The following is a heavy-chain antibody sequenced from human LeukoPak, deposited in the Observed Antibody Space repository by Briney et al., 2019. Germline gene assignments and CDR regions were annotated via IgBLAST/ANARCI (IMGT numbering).Heavy chain of an antibody. Sequence: SETLSLTCAVYGGSFSGYYWSWIRQPPGKGLEWIGEINHSGSTNYNPSLKSRVTISVDTSKNQFSLKLSSVTAADTAVYYCARAPRGLRYFDWRRFWWFDPWGQGTLVTVS. J-gene: IGHJ5*02. D-gene: IGHD3-9*01. CDR3: ARAPRGLRYFDWRRFWWFDP. CDR1: GGSFSGYY. CDR2: INHSGST. V-gene: IGHV4-34*01.